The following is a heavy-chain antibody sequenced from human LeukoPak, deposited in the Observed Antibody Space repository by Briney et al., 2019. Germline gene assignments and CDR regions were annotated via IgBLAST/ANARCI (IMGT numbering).Heavy chain of an antibody. Sequence: ASVKVSCKATSRISWVRQAPGQGLEWMGWIGTYGGDTYYAQKLQGRITVTTDTSTSTVYMELRNLRSDDTAVYNCARDLWNFYDDSGYNRDFDSWGQGTLVTVSS. J-gene: IGHJ5*01. CDR1: TSR. V-gene: IGHV1-18*01. CDR2: IGTYGGDT. D-gene: IGHD3-22*01. CDR3: ARDLWNFYDDSGYNRDFDS.